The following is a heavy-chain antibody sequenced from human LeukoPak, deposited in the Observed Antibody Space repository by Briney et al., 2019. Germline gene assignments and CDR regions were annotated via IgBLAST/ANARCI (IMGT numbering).Heavy chain of an antibody. CDR1: GYTFSLYY. J-gene: IGHJ4*02. CDR2: INPGDGST. CDR3: ARDAGSSWHN. Sequence: ASVKVSCKASGYTFSLYYLHWVRQAPGQGPEWMGMINPGDGSTTYRQKFQGRVTMTRDMSTRTVYMELSGLRFDDTAVYYCARDAGSSWHNWGQGTLVTISS. D-gene: IGHD6-13*01. V-gene: IGHV1-46*01.